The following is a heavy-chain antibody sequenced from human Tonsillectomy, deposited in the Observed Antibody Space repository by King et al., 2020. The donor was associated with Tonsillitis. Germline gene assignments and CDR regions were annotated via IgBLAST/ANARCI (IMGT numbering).Heavy chain of an antibody. J-gene: IGHJ3*02. V-gene: IGHV1-18*04. CDR3: ARDRAIAVVVAAVSDAFDI. CDR2: ISTYNGNT. D-gene: IGHD2-15*01. CDR1: GYTFTNYG. Sequence: QLVQSGGEVKKPGASVKVSCKASGYTFTNYGISWVRQAPGQGLEWRGWISTYNGNTNYAEKLQDRVTMTTDTSTSTAYMELRSLRSDDTAVYYCARDRAIAVVVAAVSDAFDIWGQGTMVTVSS.